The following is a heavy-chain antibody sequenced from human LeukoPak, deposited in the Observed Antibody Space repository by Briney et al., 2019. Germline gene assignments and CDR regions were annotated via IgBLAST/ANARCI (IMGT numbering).Heavy chain of an antibody. D-gene: IGHD5-24*01. Sequence: PGGSLRLSCAASGFTFSSYWMNWVRQAPGKGLVWVSRIASDGSSTTYADSVKDRFTISRDNSKNTLYLQMNSLRAEDTAVYYCATMDGYNYHFDYWGQGTLVTVSS. CDR2: IASDGSST. J-gene: IGHJ4*02. V-gene: IGHV3-74*01. CDR1: GFTFSSYW. CDR3: ATMDGYNYHFDY.